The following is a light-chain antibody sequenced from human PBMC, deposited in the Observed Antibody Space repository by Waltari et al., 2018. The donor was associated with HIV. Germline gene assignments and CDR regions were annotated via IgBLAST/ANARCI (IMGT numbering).Light chain of an antibody. CDR3: QQYNKWPGVT. CDR2: GAS. CDR1: QSVSSI. J-gene: IGKJ5*01. Sequence: EIVMTQSPATLSVSPGERATLSCRASQSVSSILAWYQQKGGQAPRLLMHGASTRAAGIPTMFSGSGSGTEFTLTISSLQSEDFAVYYCQQYNKWPGVTFGQGTRLEIK. V-gene: IGKV3-15*01.